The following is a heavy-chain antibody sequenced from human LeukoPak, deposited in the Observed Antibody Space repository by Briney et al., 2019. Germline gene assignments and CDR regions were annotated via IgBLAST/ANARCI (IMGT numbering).Heavy chain of an antibody. J-gene: IGHJ6*02. Sequence: RTSETLSLTCTVSGGSISSYYWSWIRQPAGKGLEWIGRIYPSGSTNYNPSLKSRVTMSVDTSKNQFSLKLSSVTAADTAVYYCARGGMTNNHTYYDFWSGYYTPYYYYGMDVWGQGTTVTVSS. V-gene: IGHV4-4*07. CDR3: ARGGMTNNHTYYDFWSGYYTPYYYYGMDV. D-gene: IGHD3-3*01. CDR1: GGSISSYY. CDR2: IYPSGST.